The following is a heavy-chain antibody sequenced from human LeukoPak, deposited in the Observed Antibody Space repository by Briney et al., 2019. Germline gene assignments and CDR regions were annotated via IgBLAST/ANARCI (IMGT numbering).Heavy chain of an antibody. Sequence: GGSLRLSCAASGFTFSYYGMHWVRQAPGKGLEWVAVISYDGGNKYYADSVKGRFTISRDNSKNTLDLQMNSLRPEDTAVYYCARDFSAYRFGEFDYWGQGTLVTVSS. D-gene: IGHD3-10*01. J-gene: IGHJ4*02. V-gene: IGHV3-30*03. CDR1: GFTFSYYG. CDR2: ISYDGGNK. CDR3: ARDFSAYRFGEFDY.